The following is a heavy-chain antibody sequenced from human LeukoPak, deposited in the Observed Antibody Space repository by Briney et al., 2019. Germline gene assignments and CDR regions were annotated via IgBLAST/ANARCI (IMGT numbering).Heavy chain of an antibody. V-gene: IGHV3-11*04. CDR1: GFSFSDYS. CDR2: ISRSGSTI. D-gene: IGHD3-16*01. J-gene: IGHJ5*02. CDR3: ARGLGPHWFDP. Sequence: KPGGSLRLSCAASGFSFSDYSMRWIRQAPGKGLEWVSHISRSGSTIYCADSVKGRFTISRDNAKNSLYLQMNSLRAEDTAVYYCARGLGPHWFDPWGQGTLVTVSS.